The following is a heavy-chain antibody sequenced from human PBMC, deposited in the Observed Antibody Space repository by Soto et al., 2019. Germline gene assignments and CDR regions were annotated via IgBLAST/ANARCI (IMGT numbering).Heavy chain of an antibody. Sequence: ASVKVSCKASGYTFTGYFIHWVRQAPGQGLEWMGWINANSGGTKYAQKFQDRVTMTRDTSISTLYMELSRVTSDDTAIYYCARDTWQLGDGMDGWGLGTTVTVSS. CDR1: GYTFTGYF. CDR2: INANSGGT. V-gene: IGHV1-2*02. CDR3: ARDTWQLGDGMDG. J-gene: IGHJ6*02. D-gene: IGHD6-6*01.